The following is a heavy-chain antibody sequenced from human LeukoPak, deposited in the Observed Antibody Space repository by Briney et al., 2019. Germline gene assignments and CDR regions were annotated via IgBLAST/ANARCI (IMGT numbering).Heavy chain of an antibody. V-gene: IGHV4-4*07. CDR2: IYTSGSA. CDR1: GGSISNYY. J-gene: IGHJ6*03. D-gene: IGHD4-17*01. Sequence: KPSETLSLTCTVSGGSISNYYWSWIRQPAGKGLEWIGRIYTSGSADYNPSLKSRVTMSLDTSKNQFSLKLSSVTAADTAVYYCATTTVTMVGYYYYMDVWGKGTTVTISS. CDR3: ATTTVTMVGYYYYMDV.